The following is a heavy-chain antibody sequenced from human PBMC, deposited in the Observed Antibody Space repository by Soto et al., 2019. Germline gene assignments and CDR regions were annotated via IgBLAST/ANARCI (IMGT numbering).Heavy chain of an antibody. D-gene: IGHD6-6*01. Sequence: QVQLVQSGAEVRKPGSSVKVSCKISGGTFTNYVISWLRQAPGQGLEWMGGLIPIVGAANLAQKFQGRVTITADESTSTVNMELSSITSEDTAVYYCARGSSSPNFDPWGQGTLVTVSS. V-gene: IGHV1-69*01. CDR2: LIPIVGAA. CDR1: GGTFTNYV. CDR3: ARGSSSPNFDP. J-gene: IGHJ5*02.